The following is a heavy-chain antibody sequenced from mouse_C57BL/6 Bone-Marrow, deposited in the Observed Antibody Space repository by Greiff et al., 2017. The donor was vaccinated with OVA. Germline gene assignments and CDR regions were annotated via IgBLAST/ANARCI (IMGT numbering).Heavy chain of an antibody. CDR3: ATQTVEPPCWFCDD. CDR2: IDPENGDT. Sequence: VQLKESGAELVRPGASVKLSCTASGFNIKDDYMHWVKQRPEQGLEWIGWIDPENGDTEYASKFQGKATITADKSSNTAYLQLSSLTSEDTGVYYCATQTVEPPCWFCDDWGTGTTVTVSS. V-gene: IGHV14-4*01. CDR1: GFNIKDDY. D-gene: IGHD1-1*01. J-gene: IGHJ1*03.